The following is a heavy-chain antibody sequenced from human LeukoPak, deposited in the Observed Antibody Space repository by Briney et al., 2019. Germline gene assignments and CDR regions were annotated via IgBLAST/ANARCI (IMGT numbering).Heavy chain of an antibody. CDR2: INHSGST. V-gene: IGHV4-34*01. J-gene: IGHJ4*02. CDR1: GGSFSGYY. CDR3: ARGCPTLGYGSGGSCYPLDY. D-gene: IGHD2-15*01. Sequence: SETLSLTCAVYGGSFSGYYWSWIRQPPGKGLEWIGEINHSGSTTYNPYLKSRVTISVDTSKNKFSLKLISVTAADTAESYCARGCPTLGYGSGGSCYPLDYWGQGTLVTVSS.